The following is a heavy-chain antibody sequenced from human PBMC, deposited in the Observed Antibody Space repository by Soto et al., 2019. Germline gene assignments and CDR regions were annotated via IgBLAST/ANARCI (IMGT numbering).Heavy chain of an antibody. Sequence: EVQLVESGGGLVQPGGSLRLSCAASGFTFSSYWMSWVRQAPGKGLEWVANIKQDGSEKYYVDSVKGRFTISRDNAKNSLYLQMNRLRAEDTAVYYCAREQVMGATGRWGQGTLVTVSS. CDR1: GFTFSSYW. V-gene: IGHV3-7*05. CDR3: AREQVMGATGR. J-gene: IGHJ4*02. CDR2: IKQDGSEK. D-gene: IGHD1-26*01.